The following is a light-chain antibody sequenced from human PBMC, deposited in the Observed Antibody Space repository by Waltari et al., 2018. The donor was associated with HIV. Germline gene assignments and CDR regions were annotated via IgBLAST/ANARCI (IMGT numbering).Light chain of an antibody. V-gene: IGLV1-51*01. CDR2: DNN. J-gene: IGLJ3*02. CDR3: GTWDRSLRAAV. CDR1: TSNIGNDY. Sequence: QSVLTQPPSVSAAPGQKVTISCSGSTSNIGNDYVSWYQHVPGAAPRLLIYDNNKRPAGIPDRFSGSRSGTSAPLGITGLQTGDEAHYYCGTWDRSLRAAVFGGGTKLTVL.